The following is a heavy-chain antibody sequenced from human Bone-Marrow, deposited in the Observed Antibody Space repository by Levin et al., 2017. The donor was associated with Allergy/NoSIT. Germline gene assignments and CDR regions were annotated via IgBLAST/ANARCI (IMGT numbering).Heavy chain of an antibody. J-gene: IGHJ6*02. Sequence: SETLSLTCTVSGGSITSSNHYWTWIRQHPGKGLEWIGYIYYDGHTYYNPSLKSRLTLSVDTSNNRFSLSLNSVTAADTAVYYCARHRAGERYYYGMDVWGQGTRVTVSS. CDR1: GGSITSSNHY. CDR2: IYYDGHT. CDR3: ARHRAGERYYYGMDV. V-gene: IGHV4-31*03. D-gene: IGHD6-19*01.